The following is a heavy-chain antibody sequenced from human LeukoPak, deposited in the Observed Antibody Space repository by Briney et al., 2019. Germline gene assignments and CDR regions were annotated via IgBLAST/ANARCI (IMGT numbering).Heavy chain of an antibody. CDR1: GYTFTGYY. CDR2: ISGNSGGT. V-gene: IGHV1-2*02. Sequence: ASVKVSCKSSGYTFTGYYIHWVRQAPGQGLEWMGWISGNSGGTNYAQKFQGRVTMTRDTSVSTAYMELSRLRSDDTAVYYCARDWGDDSSAYFDYSGQGTRVTVSS. D-gene: IGHD3-22*01. CDR3: ARDWGDDSSAYFDY. J-gene: IGHJ4*02.